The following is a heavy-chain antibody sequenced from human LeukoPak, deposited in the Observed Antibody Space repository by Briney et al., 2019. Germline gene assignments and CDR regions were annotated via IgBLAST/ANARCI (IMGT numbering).Heavy chain of an antibody. D-gene: IGHD6-13*01. J-gene: IGHJ4*02. CDR1: GGSISISSYY. V-gene: IGHV4-39*01. Sequence: SETLSLTCTVSGGSISISSYYWGWIRQPPGKGLEWIATIYYSGSSYYNTSLKSRVTISVDTSKKQFSLKLSSVTAADTAVYYCARHGSSYSFDCWGQGILVTVSS. CDR2: IYYSGSS. CDR3: ARHGSSYSFDC.